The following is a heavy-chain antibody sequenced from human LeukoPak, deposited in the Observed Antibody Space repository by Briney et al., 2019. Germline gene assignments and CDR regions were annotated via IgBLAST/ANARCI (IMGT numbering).Heavy chain of an antibody. J-gene: IGHJ4*02. CDR2: IYYTASN. Sequence: PSETLSLTCTVSACSSTSFYWSWVGQPQGKRLELMGYIYYTASNNNNPYPRSRATISVDTPNNPSSLKLSSVTAADTAVYFCARMSIYGSGTSSPLDYWGQGTLVTVSS. CDR3: ARMSIYGSGTSSPLDY. CDR1: ACSSTSFY. V-gene: IGHV4-59*13. D-gene: IGHD3-10*01.